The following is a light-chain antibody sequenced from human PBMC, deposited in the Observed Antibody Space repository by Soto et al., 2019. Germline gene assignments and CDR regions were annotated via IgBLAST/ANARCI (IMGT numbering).Light chain of an antibody. CDR1: HGVSGW. Sequence: IQMTQSPSSVSASVGDTVTLSCQTSHGVSGWLARYQQKPGKAPTLLIYTVSNLQSGVPSRFSGSGAGTDFSLTITNLQPEDFATYFCQQGKTFPFTFGPGTKVEVK. V-gene: IGKV1-12*01. J-gene: IGKJ3*01. CDR3: QQGKTFPFT. CDR2: TVS.